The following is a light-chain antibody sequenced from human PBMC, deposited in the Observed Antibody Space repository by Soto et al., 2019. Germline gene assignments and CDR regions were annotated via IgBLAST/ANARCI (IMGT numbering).Light chain of an antibody. CDR1: KLGDKY. J-gene: IGLJ1*01. Sequence: SYELTQPPSVSVSPGQTASITCSGDKLGDKYACWYQQKPGQSPILVIYQDNKRPSGIPERFSGSNSGNTATLTISGTQAMDEADYYCQAWASTTYVFGTGTTLTVL. V-gene: IGLV3-1*01. CDR3: QAWASTTYV. CDR2: QDN.